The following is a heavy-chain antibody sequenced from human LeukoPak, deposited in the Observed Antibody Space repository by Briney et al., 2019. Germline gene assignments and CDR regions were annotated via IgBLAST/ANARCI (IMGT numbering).Heavy chain of an antibody. Sequence: ASVKVSCKASAGTFSSYTISWVRQAPGQGLEWMGRIIPILGIANYAQKFQGRVTTTADKTTSTAYMELSSLRSEDTAVYYCARSPVLLWCGEFDPWGQGTLVTVSS. CDR1: AGTFSSYT. V-gene: IGHV1-69*02. D-gene: IGHD3-10*01. CDR2: IIPILGIA. CDR3: ARSPVLLWCGEFDP. J-gene: IGHJ5*02.